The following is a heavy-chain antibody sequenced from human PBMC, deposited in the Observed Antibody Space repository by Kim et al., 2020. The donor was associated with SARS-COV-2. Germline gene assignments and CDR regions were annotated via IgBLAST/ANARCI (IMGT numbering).Heavy chain of an antibody. V-gene: IGHV4-61*01. CDR3: AREPVAAAGTEDY. Sequence: SETLSLTCTVSGGSVSSGSYYWSWIRQPPGKGLEWIGYIYYSGSTNYNPSLKSRVTISVDTSKNQFSLKLSSVTAADTAVYYCAREPVAAAGTEDYWGQGTLVTVSS. J-gene: IGHJ4*02. CDR1: GGSVSSGSYY. CDR2: IYYSGST. D-gene: IGHD6-13*01.